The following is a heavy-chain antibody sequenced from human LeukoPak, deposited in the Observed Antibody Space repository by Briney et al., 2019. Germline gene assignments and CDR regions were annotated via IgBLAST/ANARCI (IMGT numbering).Heavy chain of an antibody. CDR2: ISGSGGST. J-gene: IGHJ6*02. Sequence: GGSLRLSCAASGFTFSSYAMSWVRQAPGKGLEWVSAISGSGGSTYYADSVKGRFTISRDNAKNTLYLQMTSLGAEDTAVYYCAGYDPRFPSGNYYYYGMDVWGQGTTVTVSS. CDR1: GFTFSSYA. CDR3: AGYDPRFPSGNYYYYGMDV. V-gene: IGHV3-23*01. D-gene: IGHD1-14*01.